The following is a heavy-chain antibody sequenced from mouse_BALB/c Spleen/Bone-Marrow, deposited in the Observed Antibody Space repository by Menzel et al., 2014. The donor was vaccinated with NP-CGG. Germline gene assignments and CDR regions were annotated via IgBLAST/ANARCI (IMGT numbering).Heavy chain of an antibody. Sequence: VQLQQSGTVLARPGASVKMSCKASGYSFTSYWMHWVKQRPGQGLEWIGAIYPGNSDTSYNQKFKGKAKLTAVTSASTAYMEPSSLTNEDSAVYYCTRRWLLHGFYAMDDWGQGASVTVSS. D-gene: IGHD2-3*01. CDR3: TRRWLLHGFYAMDD. V-gene: IGHV1-5*01. J-gene: IGHJ4*01. CDR2: IYPGNSDT. CDR1: GYSFTSYW.